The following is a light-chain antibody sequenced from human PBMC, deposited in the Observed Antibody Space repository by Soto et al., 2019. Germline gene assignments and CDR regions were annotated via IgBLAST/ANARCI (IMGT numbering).Light chain of an antibody. J-gene: IGKJ1*01. CDR1: QSVSSN. Sequence: EILMTQSPVTLSVSPGERATLSCRASQSVSSNLAWYQQKPGQAPSLLIYGAFTRATGIPARFSGSGSGTDFTLTISRLEPEDFAVYYCQQYGSSGTFGQGTKVDIK. CDR2: GAF. CDR3: QQYGSSGT. V-gene: IGKV3-15*01.